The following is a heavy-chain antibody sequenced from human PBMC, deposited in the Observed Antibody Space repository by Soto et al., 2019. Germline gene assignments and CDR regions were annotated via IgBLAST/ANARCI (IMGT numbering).Heavy chain of an antibody. CDR2: IYYSGST. CDR1: GGSISSYY. J-gene: IGHJ4*02. Sequence: SETLSLTCTVSGGSISSYYWSWIRQPPGKGLEWIGYIYYSGSTNYNPSLKSRVTISVDTSKNQFSLKLSSVTAADTAVYYCARAPFLGELSWDFDYWGQGTLVTVSS. V-gene: IGHV4-59*01. CDR3: ARAPFLGELSWDFDY. D-gene: IGHD3-16*02.